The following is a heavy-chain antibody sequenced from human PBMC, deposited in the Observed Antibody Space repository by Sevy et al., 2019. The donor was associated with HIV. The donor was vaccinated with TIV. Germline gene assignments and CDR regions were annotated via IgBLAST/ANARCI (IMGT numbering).Heavy chain of an antibody. J-gene: IGHJ2*01. V-gene: IGHV3-48*03. D-gene: IGHD3-22*01. Sequence: GGSLRLSCAASGFTFSSYEMNWVRQAPGKGLEWVSYISSSGSTIYYADSVKGRFTISRDNAKNSLYLQMNSLRAEDTAVYYCARDYDSSGYYPLYWYFDLWGRGTLVTVSS. CDR2: ISSSGSTI. CDR1: GFTFSSYE. CDR3: ARDYDSSGYYPLYWYFDL.